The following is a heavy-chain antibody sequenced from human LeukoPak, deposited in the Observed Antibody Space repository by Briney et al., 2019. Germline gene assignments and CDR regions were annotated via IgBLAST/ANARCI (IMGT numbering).Heavy chain of an antibody. D-gene: IGHD6-19*01. CDR2: ISSSSSTI. J-gene: IGHJ4*02. Sequence: GGSLRLSCAASGFTFSSYSMNWVRQAPGKGLEWVSYISSSSSTIYYADSVKGRFTISRDNAKNSLYLQMNSLRDEDTAVYYCARNRARYSSGWWDYWGQGTLVTVSS. V-gene: IGHV3-48*02. CDR1: GFTFSSYS. CDR3: ARNRARYSSGWWDY.